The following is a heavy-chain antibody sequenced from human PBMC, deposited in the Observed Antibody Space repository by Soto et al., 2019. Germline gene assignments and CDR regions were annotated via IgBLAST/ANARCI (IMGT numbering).Heavy chain of an antibody. Sequence: PSETLSLTCTVSGGSISSGDYYWSWIRQPPGEGLEWIGYIYYSGSTYYNPSLKSRVTISVDTSKNQFSLKLSSVTAADTAAYYCARLKTVAGFYYYGMDVWGQGTTVTVSS. V-gene: IGHV4-30-4*01. CDR2: IYYSGST. J-gene: IGHJ6*02. CDR3: ARLKTVAGFYYYGMDV. CDR1: GGSISSGDYY. D-gene: IGHD6-19*01.